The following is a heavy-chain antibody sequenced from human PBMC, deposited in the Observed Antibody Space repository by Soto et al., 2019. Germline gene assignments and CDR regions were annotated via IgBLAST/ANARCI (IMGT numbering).Heavy chain of an antibody. Sequence: GGSLRLSCAASGFTFSSYWMSWVRQAPGKGLEWVSAIDGSGLSTYYADSVKGRFTISRDNSKNTVYLQMNSLRAEDTAMYYCAKDGSPRITIFGVVYNWFDPWGQGTLVTVSS. CDR1: GFTFSSYW. CDR3: AKDGSPRITIFGVVYNWFDP. D-gene: IGHD3-3*01. V-gene: IGHV3-23*01. CDR2: IDGSGLST. J-gene: IGHJ5*02.